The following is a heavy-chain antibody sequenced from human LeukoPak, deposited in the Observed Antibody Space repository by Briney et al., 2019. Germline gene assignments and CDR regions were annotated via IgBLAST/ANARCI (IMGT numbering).Heavy chain of an antibody. J-gene: IGHJ6*02. V-gene: IGHV3-15*01. Sequence: GGSLRLSCAASGFTFSNAWMSWVRQAPWKGLEWVGRIKSKTDGGTTDYAAPVKGRFTISRDDSKNTLYLQMNSLKTEDTAVYYCTTDRYGSGSYGDYYYYYGMDVWGQGTTVTVSS. CDR1: GFTFSNAW. D-gene: IGHD3-10*01. CDR2: IKSKTDGGTT. CDR3: TTDRYGSGSYGDYYYYYGMDV.